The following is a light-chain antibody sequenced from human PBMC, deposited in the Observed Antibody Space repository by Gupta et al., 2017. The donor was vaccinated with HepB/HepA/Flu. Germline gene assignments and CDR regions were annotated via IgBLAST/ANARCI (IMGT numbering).Light chain of an antibody. CDR2: AAS. J-gene: IGKJ2*01. CDR3: QQSVIAFDT. CDR1: QTTSYF. Sequence: DNQLTQPPSSLSASVGDNVTITCRTSQTTSYFINWFQLKPGKAPKLLIFAASTLYSGVPSRFSGSRSGTDFTLTISGLQFEDFATYYCQQSVIAFDTFGQGTNLVIK. V-gene: IGKV1-39*01.